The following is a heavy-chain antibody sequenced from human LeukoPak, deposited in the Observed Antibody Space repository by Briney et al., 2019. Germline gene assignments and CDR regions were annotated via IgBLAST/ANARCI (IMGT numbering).Heavy chain of an antibody. D-gene: IGHD6-19*01. CDR3: ARVARQWLASYYFDY. Sequence: GGSLRLSCAASGFTVSSNYMSWVRQAPGKGLEWVSVIYSGGSTYYADSVKGRFTISRDNSKNTLYLQMNSVRAEDTAVYYCARVARQWLASYYFDYWGQGTLVTVSS. J-gene: IGHJ4*02. V-gene: IGHV3-66*01. CDR2: IYSGGST. CDR1: GFTVSSNY.